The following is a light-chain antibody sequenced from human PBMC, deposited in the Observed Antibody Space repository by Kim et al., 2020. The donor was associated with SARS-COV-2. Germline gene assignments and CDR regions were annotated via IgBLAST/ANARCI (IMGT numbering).Light chain of an antibody. Sequence: GQSVTISCTVTSSDVGGYNYVSWYQQHPGKAPKLMIYDVSKRPSGVPDRFSGSKSGNTASLTISGLRAEDETDYYCCSYAGSYTHVFGTGTKVTVL. J-gene: IGLJ1*01. CDR1: SSDVGGYNY. CDR2: DVS. V-gene: IGLV2-11*01. CDR3: CSYAGSYTHV.